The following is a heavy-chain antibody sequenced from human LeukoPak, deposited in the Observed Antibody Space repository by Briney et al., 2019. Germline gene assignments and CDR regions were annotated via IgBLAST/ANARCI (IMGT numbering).Heavy chain of an antibody. J-gene: IGHJ3*02. CDR2: IGTDGSGA. Sequence: GGSLRLSCAASGFXFSSYWIDWVRQVPGKGQVWVSRIGTDGSGAAYADYVRGRFTISRDNAKSTLYLQMNSVRAEDTAVYYCARDKYGGNSNAFDIWGQGTLVAVSS. D-gene: IGHD4-23*01. CDR3: ARDKYGGNSNAFDI. CDR1: GFXFSSYW. V-gene: IGHV3-74*01.